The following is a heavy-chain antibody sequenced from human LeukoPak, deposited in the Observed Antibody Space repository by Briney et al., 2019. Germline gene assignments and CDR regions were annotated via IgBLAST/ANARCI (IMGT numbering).Heavy chain of an antibody. J-gene: IGHJ6*03. Sequence: GGSLRLSCAASGFTFSSYTMNWVRQPPGKGLEWVSNIGTSSTTIYYADSVKGRITISRDNAKNSLYLQMNSLRADDTAVYYCARFAAGGSYYYYMDVWGKGTTVTVSS. V-gene: IGHV3-48*01. CDR1: GFTFSSYT. CDR3: ARFAAGGSYYYYMDV. D-gene: IGHD6-25*01. CDR2: IGTSSTTI.